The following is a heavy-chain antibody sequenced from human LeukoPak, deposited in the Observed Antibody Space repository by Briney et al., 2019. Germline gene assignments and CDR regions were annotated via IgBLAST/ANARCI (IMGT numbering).Heavy chain of an antibody. D-gene: IGHD3-9*01. V-gene: IGHV3-23*03. J-gene: IGHJ5*02. CDR1: GFTFSYYA. CDR3: ASLRYFDWFPFDP. Sequence: PGRSLRLSCAASGFTFSYYAMSWVRQAPGKGLEWVSVKGRFAISRDNSKNTLYLQMNSLRAEDTAVYYCASLRYFDWFPFDPWGQGTLVTVSS.